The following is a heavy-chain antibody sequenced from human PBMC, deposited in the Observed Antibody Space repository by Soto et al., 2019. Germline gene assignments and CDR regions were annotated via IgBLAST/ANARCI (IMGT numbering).Heavy chain of an antibody. CDR1: GFTVSSNY. CDR3: GRTCRGGTCSFDY. D-gene: IGHD2-15*01. V-gene: IGHV3-66*01. CDR2: IYSGGST. Sequence: EVQLVESGGGLVQPGGSLRLSCAASGFTVSSNYMSWVRQAPGKGLEWVSVIYSGGSTYYADSVKARFTISRDNSEDTLYLQMDSRRAEETAVYYCGRTCRGGTCSFDYCVQGALVTVSS. J-gene: IGHJ4*03.